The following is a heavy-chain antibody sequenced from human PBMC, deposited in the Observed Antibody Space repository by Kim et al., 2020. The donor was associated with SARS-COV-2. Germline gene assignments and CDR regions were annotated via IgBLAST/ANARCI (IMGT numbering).Heavy chain of an antibody. CDR2: INIDIGSTT. CDR1: GFTLSSYV. V-gene: IGHV3-23*01. Sequence: GGSLRLSCAASGFTLSSYVMSWVRQAPGKGLEWVSAINIDIGSTTYYADSVKGRFTISRDDSENTLYLQMNSLRAEDTAVYYCAKDCGYSSSHEVFEYWGQGTLVTVSS. D-gene: IGHD5-18*01. J-gene: IGHJ4*02. CDR3: AKDCGYSSSHEVFEY.